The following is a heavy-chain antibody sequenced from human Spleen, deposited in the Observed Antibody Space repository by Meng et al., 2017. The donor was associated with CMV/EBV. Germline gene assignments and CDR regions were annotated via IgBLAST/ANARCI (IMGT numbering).Heavy chain of an antibody. CDR1: GFTFNSYW. CDR3: AGAGVGTYDY. Sequence: GESLKISCVASGFTFNSYWMSWVRQALGKGLEWVANIKQDGSEKYYVDSVKGRFTISRDNAKNSLYLQMNSLRAEDTAVYYCAGAGVGTYDYWGQGTLVTVSS. V-gene: IGHV3-7*04. J-gene: IGHJ4*02. CDR2: IKQDGSEK. D-gene: IGHD2-15*01.